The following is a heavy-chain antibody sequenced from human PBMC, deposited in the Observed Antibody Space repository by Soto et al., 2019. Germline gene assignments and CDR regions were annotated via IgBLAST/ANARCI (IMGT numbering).Heavy chain of an antibody. Sequence: PSETLSLTCSFYCGSVSGYYWSCIRHPPGNGLEWIGEINHSGSTNYNPSLKSRVTISVDTSKNQFSLKLSSVTAADTAVYYCASASWRGYYYFHSPFDYWGQGTLVTVSS. CDR1: CGSVSGYY. CDR3: ASASWRGYYYFHSPFDY. CDR2: INHSGST. J-gene: IGHJ4*02. V-gene: IGHV4-34*01. D-gene: IGHD3-22*01.